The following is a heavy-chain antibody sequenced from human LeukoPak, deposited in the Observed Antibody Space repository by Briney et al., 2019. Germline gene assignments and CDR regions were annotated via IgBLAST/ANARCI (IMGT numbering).Heavy chain of an antibody. V-gene: IGHV1-2*02. D-gene: IGHD3-3*01. Sequence: ASVKVSCKTSGYSFTDYYIHWVRQAPGQGLEWMGWINTKSGRTSSARKFQGRVTMTRDPSITTVYMDMAWLTSDGTAIYFCARADFVDAGPYLIGPWGQGTLVTVSS. J-gene: IGHJ5*02. CDR3: ARADFVDAGPYLIGP. CDR2: INTKSGRT. CDR1: GYSFTDYY.